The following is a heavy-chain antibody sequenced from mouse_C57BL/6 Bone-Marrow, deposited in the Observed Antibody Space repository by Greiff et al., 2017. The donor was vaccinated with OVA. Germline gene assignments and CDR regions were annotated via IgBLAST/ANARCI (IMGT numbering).Heavy chain of an antibody. D-gene: IGHD1-1*01. V-gene: IGHV1-69*01. Sequence: QVQLQQPGAELVMPGASVKLSCKASGYTFTSYWMHWVKQRPGQGLEWIGEIDPSDSYTNYNQKFKGKSTLTVDKSSSTAYMQLSSLTSEDSAVYYCARESYYGSSYFYWYFEVWGTGTTVTVSS. CDR3: ARESYYGSSYFYWYFEV. CDR2: IDPSDSYT. CDR1: GYTFTSYW. J-gene: IGHJ1*03.